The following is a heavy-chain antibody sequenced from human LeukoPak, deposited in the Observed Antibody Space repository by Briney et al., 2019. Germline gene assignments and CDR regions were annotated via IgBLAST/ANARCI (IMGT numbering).Heavy chain of an antibody. V-gene: IGHV3-30*04. CDR1: GFTFSSYA. CDR3: ARDPIRYCSGGSCYPDH. CDR2: ISYDGSNK. D-gene: IGHD2-15*01. J-gene: IGHJ4*02. Sequence: PGRSLRLSCAASGFTFSSYAMHWVRQAPGKGLEWVAVISYDGSNKYYADSVKGRFTISRDNSKNTLYLQMNSLRAEDTAVYYCARDPIRYCSGGSCYPDHWGQGTLVTVSS.